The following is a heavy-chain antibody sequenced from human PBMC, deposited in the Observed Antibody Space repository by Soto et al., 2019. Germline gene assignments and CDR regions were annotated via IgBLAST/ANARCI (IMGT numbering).Heavy chain of an antibody. CDR3: ARNAADYGSGNFDY. D-gene: IGHD3-10*01. V-gene: IGHV1-18*01. Sequence: ASVKVSCKATGYTFTSYGISWVRQAPGQGLEWMGWISAYNGNTNYAQKLQGRVTMTTDTSTSTAYMELRSLRSDDTAVYYCARNAADYGSGNFDYWGQGTLVTVSS. CDR2: ISAYNGNT. CDR1: GYTFTSYG. J-gene: IGHJ4*02.